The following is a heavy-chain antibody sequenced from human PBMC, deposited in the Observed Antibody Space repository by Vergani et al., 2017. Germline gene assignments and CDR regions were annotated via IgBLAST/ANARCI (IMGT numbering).Heavy chain of an antibody. CDR3: ASGGGGYCSGGSCYPLQFDY. CDR2: IIPIFGIA. CDR1: GGTFSSYA. D-gene: IGHD2-15*01. J-gene: IGHJ4*02. V-gene: IGHV1-69*17. Sequence: QVQLVQSGAEVKKPGSSVKVSCKASGGTFSSYAISWVRQAPGQGLEWMGGIIPIFGIANYAQKFQGRVTITADKSTSTAYMELSSLRSEDTAVYYCASGGGGYCSGGSCYPLQFDYWGQGTLVTVSS.